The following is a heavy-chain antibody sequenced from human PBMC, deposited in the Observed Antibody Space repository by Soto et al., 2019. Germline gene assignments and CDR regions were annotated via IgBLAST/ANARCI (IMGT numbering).Heavy chain of an antibody. CDR1: GGTFNSHT. J-gene: IGHJ4*02. CDR3: TADIVDDY. V-gene: IGHV1-69*02. CDR2: IIPILRIT. D-gene: IGHD5-12*01. Sequence: QVQLVQSGAEVRRPGSSVKVSCKASGGTFNSHTITWVRQAPGQGLEWMGRIIPILRITNYAQKFQDRVTITADKSTNTAFMELSSLTSDDTAVYYCTADIVDDYWGQGTLVTVSS.